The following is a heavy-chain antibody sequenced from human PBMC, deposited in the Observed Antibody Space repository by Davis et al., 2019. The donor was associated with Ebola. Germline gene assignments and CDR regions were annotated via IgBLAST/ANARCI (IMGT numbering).Heavy chain of an antibody. D-gene: IGHD6-19*01. CDR3: ARRIAVANWYFDL. CDR2: IYPGDSDT. J-gene: IGHJ2*01. V-gene: IGHV5-51*01. Sequence: PGGSLRLSCKGSGYSFTSYWIGWVRQMPGKGLEWMGIIYPGDSDTRYSPSFQGQVTISADKSISTAYLQWSSLKASDTAMYYCARRIAVANWYFDLWGRGTLVTVSS. CDR1: GYSFTSYW.